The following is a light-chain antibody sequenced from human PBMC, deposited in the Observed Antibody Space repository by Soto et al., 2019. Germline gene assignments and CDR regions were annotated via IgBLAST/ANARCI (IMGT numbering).Light chain of an antibody. CDR1: QSISDY. Sequence: DIQMTQSPYTLSASVGYRVIITCRASQSISDYLAWYQQKPGKAPKLLIYDASNLESGVPSTFSGSGSGTEFTLTISSLQPDDFATYYCQQYYTYWHMFGQGTKVDIK. V-gene: IGKV1-5*01. CDR2: DAS. J-gene: IGKJ1*01. CDR3: QQYYTYWHM.